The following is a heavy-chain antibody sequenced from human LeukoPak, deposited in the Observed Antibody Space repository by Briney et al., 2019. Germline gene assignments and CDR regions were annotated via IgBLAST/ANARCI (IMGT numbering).Heavy chain of an antibody. CDR3: AKHPGIAAADAEGIDYYYYMDV. CDR2: ISGSGGST. V-gene: IGHV3-23*01. J-gene: IGHJ6*03. CDR1: GFTFSSYG. Sequence: PGGSLRLSCAASGFTFSSYGMSWVRQAPGKGLEWVSGISGSGGSTYYADSVKGRFTISRDNSKNTLYLQMNSLRAEDTAVYYCAKHPGIAAADAEGIDYYYYMDVWGKGTTVTVSS. D-gene: IGHD6-13*01.